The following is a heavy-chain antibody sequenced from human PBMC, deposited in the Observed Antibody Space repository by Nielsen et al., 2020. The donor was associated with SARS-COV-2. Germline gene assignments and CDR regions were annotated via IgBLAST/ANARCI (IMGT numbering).Heavy chain of an antibody. CDR3: AKDDGMDV. V-gene: IGHV3-30*18. CDR1: GFTFSSYG. CDR2: ISYDGSNK. J-gene: IGHJ6*02. Sequence: GESLKISCAASGFTFSSYGMHWVRQAPGKGLEWVAVISYDGSNKYYADSVKGRFTISRDNAKNSLYLQMNSLRAEDTALYYCAKDDGMDVWGQGTTVTVSS.